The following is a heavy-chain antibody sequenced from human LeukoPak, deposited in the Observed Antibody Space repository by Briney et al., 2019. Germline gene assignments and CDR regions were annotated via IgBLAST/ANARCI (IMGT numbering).Heavy chain of an antibody. J-gene: IGHJ6*02. CDR2: ISSSSSTI. Sequence: GGSLRLSCAASGFTFSSYSMNWLRQAPGKGLVWVSYISSSSSTIYYADPVKGRFTISRDNAKDTVYMQMNSLRAEDAAVYYCARDAPIAAAGYYYYYYGMDVWGQGTTVTVSS. CDR1: GFTFSSYS. CDR3: ARDAPIAAAGYYYYYYGMDV. D-gene: IGHD6-13*01. V-gene: IGHV3-48*01.